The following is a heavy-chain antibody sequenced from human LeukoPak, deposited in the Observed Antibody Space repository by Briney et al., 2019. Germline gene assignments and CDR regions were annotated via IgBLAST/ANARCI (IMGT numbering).Heavy chain of an antibody. Sequence: EASVTVSCKASGYTFTNYGFSWVRQAPGEGLEWMGWISAYNGDTKYAQKFQGRVTITTDTSATTVYMELGSLRFDDAAVYYCAREACSDGVCYFEYWGRGTLVTVSS. CDR3: AREACSDGVCYFEY. V-gene: IGHV1-18*01. CDR1: GYTFTNYG. D-gene: IGHD2-8*01. CDR2: ISAYNGDT. J-gene: IGHJ4*02.